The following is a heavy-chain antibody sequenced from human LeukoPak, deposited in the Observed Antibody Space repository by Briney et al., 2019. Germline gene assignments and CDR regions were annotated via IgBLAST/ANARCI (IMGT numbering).Heavy chain of an antibody. CDR3: AKGASLYIAAPDNPFDY. J-gene: IGHJ4*02. Sequence: PGGSLRLSCAASGFTFDDYAMHWVRQAPGKGLEWVSGISWNSGSIGYADSVKGRFTISRDNAKNSLYLQMNSLRAEDTALYYCAKGASLYIAAPDNPFDYWGQGTLVTVSS. CDR1: GFTFDDYA. D-gene: IGHD6-6*01. V-gene: IGHV3-9*01. CDR2: ISWNSGSI.